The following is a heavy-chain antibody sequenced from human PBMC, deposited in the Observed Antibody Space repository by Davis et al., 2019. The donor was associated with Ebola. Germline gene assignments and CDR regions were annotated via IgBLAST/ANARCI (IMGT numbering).Heavy chain of an antibody. J-gene: IGHJ6*04. V-gene: IGHV3-21*01. CDR2: ISSSSSYI. Sequence: PGGSLRLSCAASGFTYSNAWMSWVRQAPGKGLEWVSSISSSSSYIYYADSVKGRFTISRDNAKNSLYLQMNSLRAEDTAVYYCASSYGMDVWGKGTTVTVSS. CDR1: GFTYSNAW. CDR3: ASSYGMDV.